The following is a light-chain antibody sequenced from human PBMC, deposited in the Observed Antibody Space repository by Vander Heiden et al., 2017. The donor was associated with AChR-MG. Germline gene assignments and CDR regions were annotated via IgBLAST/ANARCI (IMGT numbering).Light chain of an antibody. CDR1: QSVSSN. Sequence: ETVMTQSPATLSVSPGERATLSCRASQSVSSNLAWYQQKPGQAPRLLIYGASTRATGIPARFSDSGYGTEFTLTISSLQSEDFAVYYCQQDKNWPPGTFGQGTKVEIK. V-gene: IGKV3-15*01. CDR2: GAS. J-gene: IGKJ1*01. CDR3: QQDKNWPPGT.